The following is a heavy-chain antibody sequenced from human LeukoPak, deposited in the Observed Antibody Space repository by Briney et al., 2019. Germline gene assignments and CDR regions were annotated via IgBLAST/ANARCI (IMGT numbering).Heavy chain of an antibody. V-gene: IGHV4-59*08. CDR2: IYYSGST. J-gene: IGHJ3*02. CDR3: ARHDGIVGATDAFDI. CDR1: GGSISSYY. Sequence: PSETLSLTCTVAGGSISSYYWSWIRQPPGKGLEWIGYIYYSGSTNYNPSLKSRVTISVDTSKNHFSLKLSSVTAADTAVYYCARHDGIVGATDAFDIWSQGTMVTVSS. D-gene: IGHD1-26*01.